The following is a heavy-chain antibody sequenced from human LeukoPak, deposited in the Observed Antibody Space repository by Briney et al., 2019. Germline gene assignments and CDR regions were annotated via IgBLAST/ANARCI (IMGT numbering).Heavy chain of an antibody. J-gene: IGHJ3*02. CDR3: AKDTSGSDAFDI. Sequence: GGSLRLSCAASGFTFSSYAMSWVRQAPGKGLEWVSAISGSGGSTYYADSVKGGFTISRDNSKNTLYLQMNSLRAEDTAVYYCAKDTSGSDAFDIWGQGTMVTVSS. CDR2: ISGSGGST. V-gene: IGHV3-23*01. CDR1: GFTFSSYA. D-gene: IGHD3-22*01.